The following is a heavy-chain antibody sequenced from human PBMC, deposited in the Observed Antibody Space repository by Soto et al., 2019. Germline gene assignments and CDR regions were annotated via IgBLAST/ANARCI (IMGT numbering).Heavy chain of an antibody. V-gene: IGHV3-15*07. D-gene: IGHD2-15*01. J-gene: IGHJ4*02. CDR1: GITFSNAW. CDR2: IKSKTVGGTT. CDR3: TSGDSSGWVPYYFDY. Sequence: EVQLVESGGGLVKPGGSLRLSCAASGITFSNAWMNWVRQAPGKGLEWVGRIKSKTVGGTTDYAAPVKGRFTISRDDSKNTLYPQTDSLKTEDAAVHYCTSGDSSGWVPYYFDYWGQGTLLTVSS.